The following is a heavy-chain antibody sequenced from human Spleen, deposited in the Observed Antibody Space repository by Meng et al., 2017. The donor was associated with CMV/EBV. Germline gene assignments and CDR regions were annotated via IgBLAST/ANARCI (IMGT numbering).Heavy chain of an antibody. Sequence: GESLKISCAASGFTFSTYEMNWVRQAPGKGLEWVSYISGIGNTISYADSVKGRFTISRDNAENSLFLQMNSLRAEDTAVYYCAKVGAMVVMADYWGQGTLVTVSS. CDR2: ISGIGNTI. J-gene: IGHJ4*02. D-gene: IGHD4-23*01. CDR3: AKVGAMVVMADY. CDR1: GFTFSTYE. V-gene: IGHV3-48*03.